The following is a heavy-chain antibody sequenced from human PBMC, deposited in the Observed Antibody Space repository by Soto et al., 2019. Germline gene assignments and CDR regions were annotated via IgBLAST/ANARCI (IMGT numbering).Heavy chain of an antibody. CDR1: GFTFSNAW. V-gene: IGHV3-15*01. CDR2: IKSNTDGGTT. Sequence: EVQLVESGGGLVKPGGSLRLSCAASGFTFSNAWMSWVRQAPGKGLEWVGRIKSNTDGGTTDYAAPVQGRFTISRDDSKNTLYMQMHSLKPEDTSVYYCTTDSSVEDWFDPWGQGTLVTGSS. J-gene: IGHJ5*02. CDR3: TTDSSVEDWFDP.